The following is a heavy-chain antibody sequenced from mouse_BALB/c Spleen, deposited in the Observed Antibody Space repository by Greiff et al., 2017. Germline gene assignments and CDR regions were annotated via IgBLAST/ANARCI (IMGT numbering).Heavy chain of an antibody. CDR3: ASYYGYFAY. J-gene: IGHJ3*01. Sequence: VQLQQSGPGLVKPSQSLSLTCTVTGYSITSDYAWNWIRQFPGNKLEWMGYISYSGSTSYNPSLKSRISITRDTSKNQFFLQLNSVTTEDTATYYCASYYGYFAYWGQGTLVTVSA. D-gene: IGHD2-2*01. CDR2: ISYSGST. V-gene: IGHV3-2*02. CDR1: GYSITSDYA.